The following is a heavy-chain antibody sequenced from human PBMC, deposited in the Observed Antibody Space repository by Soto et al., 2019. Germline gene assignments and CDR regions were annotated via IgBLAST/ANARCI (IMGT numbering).Heavy chain of an antibody. Sequence: EVQLVESGGGLVQPGRSLRLSCAASGFTFDDYAMHWVRQAPGKGLEWVSGISWNSGSIGYADSVKGRFTISRDNAKNSPYQQMNSLRAEDTAMYYCAKNFEAVGVPAAMENGKDVWGQGTTVTVSS. CDR1: GFTFDDYA. CDR2: ISWNSGSI. D-gene: IGHD2-2*01. J-gene: IGHJ6*02. V-gene: IGHV3-9*01. CDR3: AKNFEAVGVPAAMENGKDV.